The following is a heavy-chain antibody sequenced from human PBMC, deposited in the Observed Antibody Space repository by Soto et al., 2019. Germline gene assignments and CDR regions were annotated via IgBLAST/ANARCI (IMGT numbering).Heavy chain of an antibody. Sequence: GGSLRLSCAASGFTVSSNYMSWVRQAPGKGLEWVSVIYSGGSTYYADSVKGRFTISRDNSKNTLYLQMNSLRAEDTAVYYCARGDEYSSHHYYYYMDVWGKGTTVTVSS. J-gene: IGHJ6*03. CDR2: IYSGGST. V-gene: IGHV3-66*01. D-gene: IGHD6-6*01. CDR1: GFTVSSNY. CDR3: ARGDEYSSHHYYYYMDV.